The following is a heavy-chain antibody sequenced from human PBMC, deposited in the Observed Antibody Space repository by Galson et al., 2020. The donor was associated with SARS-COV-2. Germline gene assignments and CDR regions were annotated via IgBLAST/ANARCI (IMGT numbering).Heavy chain of an antibody. D-gene: IGHD4-17*01. CDR1: GFTFSSYG. Sequence: QLGESLKISCAASGFTFSSYGMHWVRQAPGKGLEWVAVISYDGSNKYYADSVKGRFTISRDNSKNTLYLQMNSLRAEDTAVYYCAKGTYGAPAHLSRRHGAFDIWGQGTMVTVSS. CDR2: ISYDGSNK. CDR3: AKGTYGAPAHLSRRHGAFDI. J-gene: IGHJ3*02. V-gene: IGHV3-30*18.